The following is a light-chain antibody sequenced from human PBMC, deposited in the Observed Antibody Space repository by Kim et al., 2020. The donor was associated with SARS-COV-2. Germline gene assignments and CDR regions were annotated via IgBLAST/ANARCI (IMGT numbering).Light chain of an antibody. CDR3: LQYNNCPKT. J-gene: IGKJ1*01. CDR2: GAS. V-gene: IGKV3-15*01. Sequence: EIVMTQSPATLSVSPGERATLSCRASQSVSSNLAWYQQKPGQAPRLLIYGASTRATGIPARFSGSGSGTEFTLTISSLQSEDFAVYYCLQYNNCPKTFGQGTKVDIK. CDR1: QSVSSN.